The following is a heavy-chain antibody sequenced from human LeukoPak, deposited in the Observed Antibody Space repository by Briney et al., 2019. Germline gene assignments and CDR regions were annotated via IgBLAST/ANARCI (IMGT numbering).Heavy chain of an antibody. Sequence: GGSLRLSCAASGFTFGSYWMSWVRQSPVKGLEWVANINQDGSKKEFVDSVKGRFTISRDNSKNTLYLQMNSLRAEDTAVYYCARTYRRSIAVAGPMDVWGKGTTVTVSS. CDR1: GFTFGSYW. D-gene: IGHD6-19*01. CDR3: ARTYRRSIAVAGPMDV. J-gene: IGHJ6*04. V-gene: IGHV3-7*01. CDR2: INQDGSKK.